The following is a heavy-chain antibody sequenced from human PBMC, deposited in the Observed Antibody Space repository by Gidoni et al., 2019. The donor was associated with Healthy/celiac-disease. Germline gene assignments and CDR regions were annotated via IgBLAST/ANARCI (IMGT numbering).Heavy chain of an antibody. J-gene: IGHJ4*02. CDR1: GFTFSSYA. CDR3: AKGITYNWNYVDY. CDR2: SSGSGGST. Sequence: EVQLLESGGGLVQPGRSLRLSCAASGFTFSSYAMSWVRQAPGKGLEWCSASSGSGGSTYYADSVKGRCTSSRDKSKNTLYLQMNSLRAEDTAVYYCAKGITYNWNYVDYGGQGTLVTVSS. D-gene: IGHD1-20*01. V-gene: IGHV3-23*01.